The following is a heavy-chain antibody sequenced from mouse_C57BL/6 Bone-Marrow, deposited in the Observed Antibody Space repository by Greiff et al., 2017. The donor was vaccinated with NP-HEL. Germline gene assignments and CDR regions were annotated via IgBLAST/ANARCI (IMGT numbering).Heavy chain of an antibody. CDR3: ARHYGIFYWYFDV. V-gene: IGHV1-52*01. D-gene: IGHD2-1*01. CDR1: GYTFTSYW. J-gene: IGHJ1*03. CDR2: IDPSDSET. Sequence: QVQLQQPGAELVRPGSSVKLSCKASGYTFTSYWMHWVKQRPIQGLEWIGNIDPSDSETHYTQKFKDKATLTVDKSSSTAYLQLSSLTSEDSAVYYCARHYGIFYWYFDVWGTGTTVTVSS.